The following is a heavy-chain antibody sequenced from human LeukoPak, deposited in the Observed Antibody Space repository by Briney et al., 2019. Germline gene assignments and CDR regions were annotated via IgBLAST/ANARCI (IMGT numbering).Heavy chain of an antibody. Sequence: GGSLRLSCAASGFTLSNYWMHWVRQGPGKGLVGVSRINSDGRNIGYADSVRGRFTISRDNARNTLYLQMNSLRAEDTAVYYCVRADYCASTTCHAWFDPWGQGTLVTVSS. J-gene: IGHJ5*02. V-gene: IGHV3-74*01. CDR1: GFTLSNYW. D-gene: IGHD3-22*01. CDR2: INSDGRNI. CDR3: VRADYCASTTCHAWFDP.